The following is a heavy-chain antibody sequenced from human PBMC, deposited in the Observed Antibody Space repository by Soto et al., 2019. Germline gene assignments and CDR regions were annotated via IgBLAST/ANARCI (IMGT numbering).Heavy chain of an antibody. V-gene: IGHV4-28*03. J-gene: IGHJ4*02. D-gene: IGHD3-10*01. Sequence: SETLSLTCAVSGYSISSNNWWGWIRQPPGKGLEWIGYIYYSGTTYYNPSLKSRVTMSVDTSKNQFSLKLTSVTAEDTAVYYCARVYGSGTYPIDYWGQGTLVTVSS. CDR1: GYSISSNNW. CDR2: IYYSGTT. CDR3: ARVYGSGTYPIDY.